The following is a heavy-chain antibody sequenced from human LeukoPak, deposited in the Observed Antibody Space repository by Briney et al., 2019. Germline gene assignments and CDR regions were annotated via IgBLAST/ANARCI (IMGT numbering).Heavy chain of an antibody. CDR2: IYYSGST. CDR3: ARLRLGAVAGQVFDY. Sequence: SETLSLTCTVSGGSISSSSYYWGWIRQPPGKGLEWIGSIYYSGSTYYNPSLKSRVTISVDTSKNQFSLKLSSVTAADTAVYYCARLRLGAVAGQVFDYWGQGTLVTVSS. D-gene: IGHD6-19*01. CDR1: GGSISSSSYY. J-gene: IGHJ4*02. V-gene: IGHV4-39*01.